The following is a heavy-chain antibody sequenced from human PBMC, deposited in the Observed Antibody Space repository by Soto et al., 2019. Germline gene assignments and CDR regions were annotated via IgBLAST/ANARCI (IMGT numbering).Heavy chain of an antibody. Sequence: SETLSLTCTVSGGPISSYYWSWIRQPPGKGLEWIGYIYYSGSTNYNPSLKSRVTISVDTSKNQFSLKLSSVTAADTAVYYCARGSPVVADPWGQGTLVTVSS. J-gene: IGHJ5*02. CDR2: IYYSGST. V-gene: IGHV4-59*01. CDR1: GGPISSYY. CDR3: ARGSPVVADP.